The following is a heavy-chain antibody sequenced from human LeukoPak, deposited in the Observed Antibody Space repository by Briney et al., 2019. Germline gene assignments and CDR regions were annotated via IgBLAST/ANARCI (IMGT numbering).Heavy chain of an antibody. V-gene: IGHV1-18*01. CDR1: GYTFTTYG. Sequence: ASVKVSCKASGYTFTTYGISWVRQAPGQGLEWMGWISAYNGNTNYAQKLQGRVTMTTDTSTSTAYMELRSLRSDDTAVFYCAREVPYDSSRYYQPFDYWGQGTLVTVSS. CDR3: AREVPYDSSRYYQPFDY. D-gene: IGHD3-22*01. CDR2: ISAYNGNT. J-gene: IGHJ4*02.